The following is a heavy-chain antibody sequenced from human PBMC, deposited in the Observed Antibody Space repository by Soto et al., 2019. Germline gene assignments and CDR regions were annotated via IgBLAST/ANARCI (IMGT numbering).Heavy chain of an antibody. V-gene: IGHV6-1*01. CDR2: TYYRSNWYN. Sequence: SQTLSLTCVISGDSVSSNSSAWNWIRQSPSRGLEWLGRTYYRSNWYNDYAPSVKSRIIMKPDTSKNQFSLQLNSVTPEDTAVYYRARAREGKNNWLDPWGPGTMITVSS. CDR1: GDSVSSNSSA. J-gene: IGHJ5*02. D-gene: IGHD1-26*01. CDR3: ARAREGKNNWLDP.